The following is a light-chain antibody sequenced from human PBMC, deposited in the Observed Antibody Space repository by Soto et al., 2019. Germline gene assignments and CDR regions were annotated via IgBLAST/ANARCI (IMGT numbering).Light chain of an antibody. CDR1: QSVSRSY. V-gene: IGKV3-20*01. CDR2: GAS. Sequence: EIVLTQSPGTLSLSPGERATLSCRASQSVSRSYLGWYQQKPGQAPRLLIYGASNRATGIPDRFSGSGSGTDFTLTISRPQPEDFAVYYCQQYGSSPYTFGQGTKLEIK. J-gene: IGKJ2*01. CDR3: QQYGSSPYT.